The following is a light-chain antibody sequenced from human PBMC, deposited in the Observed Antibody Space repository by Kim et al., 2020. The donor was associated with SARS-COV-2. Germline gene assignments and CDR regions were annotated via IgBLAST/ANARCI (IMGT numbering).Light chain of an antibody. J-gene: IGLJ2*01. CDR3: QCYDSGLSGSV. V-gene: IGLV1-40*01. CDR1: SSNIGAVYD. Sequence: RVTISCTGSSSNIGAVYDVHWYQHLPGTAPKLLIYDNNNRPSGVPDRFSGSKSGTSASLAITGLQAEDEADYYCQCYDSGLSGSVFGGGTQLTVL. CDR2: DNN.